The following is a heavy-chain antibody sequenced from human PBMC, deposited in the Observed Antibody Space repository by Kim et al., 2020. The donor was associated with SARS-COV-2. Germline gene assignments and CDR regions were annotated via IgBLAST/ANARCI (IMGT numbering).Heavy chain of an antibody. Sequence: GGSLRLSCAASGFTFNTYAISWVRQAPRKGLEWVSTISGTCAAHYSAASVSRRITISDDNSKNTLSLQINRLRAEATAFYYWAKIGQLFYWGQGTLVT. D-gene: IGHD6-13*01. CDR1: GFTFNTYA. CDR2: ISGTCAAH. CDR3: AKIGQLFY. V-gene: IGHV3-23*01. J-gene: IGHJ4*02.